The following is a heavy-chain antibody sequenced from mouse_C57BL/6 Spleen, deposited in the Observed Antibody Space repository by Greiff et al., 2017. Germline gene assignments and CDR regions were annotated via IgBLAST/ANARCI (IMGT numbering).Heavy chain of an antibody. J-gene: IGHJ2*01. CDR2: ISYDGSN. CDR1: GYSIPRGYY. CDR3: AREGGYYFDY. Sequence: EVKLQESGPGLVKPSQSLSLTCSVTGYSIPRGYYWNWIRQFPGNKLEWMGYISYDGSNNYNPSLQNRISITRDTSKNQFFLKLNSVTTEDTATYYCAREGGYYFDYWGQGTTLTVSS. V-gene: IGHV3-6*01.